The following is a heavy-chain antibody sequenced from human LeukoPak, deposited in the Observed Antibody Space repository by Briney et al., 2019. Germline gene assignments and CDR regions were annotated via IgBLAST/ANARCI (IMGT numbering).Heavy chain of an antibody. J-gene: IGHJ4*02. CDR1: GNYW. CDR3: VSFYETY. D-gene: IGHD2-2*01. CDR2: INSNGSWT. V-gene: IGHV3-74*01. Sequence: GGSLRLSCAASGNYWMHWVRQAPGKGLVWVSHINSNGSWTGYADSVKGRFTISKDNAKNTVYLQMNNLRAEDTAVYYCVSFYETYWGRGTLVTVSS.